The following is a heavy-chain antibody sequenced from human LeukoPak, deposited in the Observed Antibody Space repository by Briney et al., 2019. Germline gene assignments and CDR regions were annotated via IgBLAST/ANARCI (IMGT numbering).Heavy chain of an antibody. CDR1: GFTFSSYW. CDR3: ARMKVALDY. J-gene: IGHJ4*02. D-gene: IGHD2-15*01. V-gene: IGHV3-72*01. CDR2: TRNKANSYTT. Sequence: GGSLRLSCAASGFTFSSYWMSWVRQAPGKGLEWVGRTRNKANSYTTEYAASVKGRFTISRDDSKNSLYLQMNSLKTEDTAVYYCARMKVALDYWGQGTLVTVSS.